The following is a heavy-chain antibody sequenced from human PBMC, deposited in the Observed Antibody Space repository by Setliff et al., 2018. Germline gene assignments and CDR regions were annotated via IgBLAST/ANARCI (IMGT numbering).Heavy chain of an antibody. CDR1: GESFSNNY. Sequence: SETLSLTCSVYGESFSNNYWSWIRQPPGKGLEWIGESNHSGNTTNHPSLKTRLTMSVDTSKNQFALNLRSVTAADTAVYYCVRDRTAYSYGLDVWGQGTTVTVS. D-gene: IGHD5-18*01. CDR2: SNHSGNT. J-gene: IGHJ6*02. CDR3: VRDRTAYSYGLDV. V-gene: IGHV4-34*01.